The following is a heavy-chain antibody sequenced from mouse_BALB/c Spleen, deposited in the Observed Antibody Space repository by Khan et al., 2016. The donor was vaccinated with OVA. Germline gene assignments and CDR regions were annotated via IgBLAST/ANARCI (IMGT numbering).Heavy chain of an antibody. CDR1: GFTFSSYT. CDR2: ISSGGDNT. CDR3: ARSNYGNFAY. J-gene: IGHJ3*01. V-gene: IGHV5-9*03. Sequence: EVELVESGGGLVKPGGSLKLSCAASGFTFSSYTMSWIRQTPEKRLEWVATISSGGDNTSYPDSVKGRFPISRDNAKNNPYLQRSSLRSEGTAVYYCARSNYGNFAYWGQGTLVTVSA. D-gene: IGHD2-1*01.